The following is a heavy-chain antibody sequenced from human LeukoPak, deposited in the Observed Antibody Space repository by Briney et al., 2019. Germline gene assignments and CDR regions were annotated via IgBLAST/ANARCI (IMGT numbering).Heavy chain of an antibody. CDR2: IYYSGST. CDR1: GGSISSFH. J-gene: IGHJ6*02. Sequence: PSETLSLTCTVSGGSISSFHWSWIRQPPGKGLEWIGYIYYSGSTNYNPSLKSRVTISVDTSKNQFSLKLSSVTAADTAVYYCARLGSYGYGYYYGMDVWGQGTTVTVSS. V-gene: IGHV4-59*08. D-gene: IGHD5-18*01. CDR3: ARLGSYGYGYYYGMDV.